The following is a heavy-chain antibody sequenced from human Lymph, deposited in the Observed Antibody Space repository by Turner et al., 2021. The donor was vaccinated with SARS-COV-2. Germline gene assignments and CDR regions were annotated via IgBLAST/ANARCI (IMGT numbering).Heavy chain of an antibody. D-gene: IGHD2-21*02. CDR1: GGSMNNNY. Sequence: QVQLQESGPRLVKPLETLSLTCTVSGGSMNNNYWCWIRQPPGKRLEWIGFSCYSWSTNYNTSLKSRVTISVDTSENQFSLKLTSVTAADTAIYYCARQTVNNWVDPWGQGTLVTVSS. CDR3: ARQTVNNWVDP. V-gene: IGHV4-59*01. CDR2: SCYSWST. J-gene: IGHJ5*02.